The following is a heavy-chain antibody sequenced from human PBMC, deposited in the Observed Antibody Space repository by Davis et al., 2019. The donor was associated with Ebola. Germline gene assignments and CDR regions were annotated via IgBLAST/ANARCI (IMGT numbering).Heavy chain of an antibody. Sequence: GESLKISCAASGFTFSTYSMSWVRQAPGKGLEWVSAISGSGGSTYYADSVKGRFTISSDNSKKTMYLQMNSLRAEDTAVYFCARDRDPYYDIMIGYSPIDYWGQGTLVTVSS. CDR1: GFTFSTYS. CDR3: ARDRDPYYDIMIGYSPIDY. D-gene: IGHD3-9*01. J-gene: IGHJ4*02. V-gene: IGHV3-23*01. CDR2: ISGSGGST.